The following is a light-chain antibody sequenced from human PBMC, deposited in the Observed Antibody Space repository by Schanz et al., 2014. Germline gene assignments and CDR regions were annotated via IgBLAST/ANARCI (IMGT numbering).Light chain of an antibody. CDR2: EVS. Sequence: QSALTQPASVSGSPGQSITVSCTGTSSDVGSYNLVSWCQQHPGKAPKLMIYEVSKRPSGVPDRFSGSKSGNTASLTVSGLQAEDEADYYCSSYTSSSTLFGGGTKLTVL. V-gene: IGLV2-14*02. CDR1: SSDVGSYNL. J-gene: IGLJ2*01. CDR3: SSYTSSSTL.